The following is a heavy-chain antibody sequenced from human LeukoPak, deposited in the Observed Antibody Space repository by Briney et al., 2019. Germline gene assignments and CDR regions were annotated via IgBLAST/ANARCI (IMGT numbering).Heavy chain of an antibody. V-gene: IGHV3-30-3*01. J-gene: IGHJ4*02. CDR1: GFTFSSYA. Sequence: GGSLRLSCAASGFTFSSYAMHWVRQAPGKGLEWVAVISYDGSNKYYADSVKGRFTISRDNSKNTLYLQMNSLRAEDTAVYYCVGDRSDYWGQGTLVTVSS. D-gene: IGHD3-10*01. CDR2: ISYDGSNK. CDR3: VGDRSDY.